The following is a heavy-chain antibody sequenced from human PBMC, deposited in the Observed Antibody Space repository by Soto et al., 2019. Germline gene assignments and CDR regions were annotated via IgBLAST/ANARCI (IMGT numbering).Heavy chain of an antibody. CDR3: ASGQRALITYGPFDP. D-gene: IGHD4-17*01. CDR2: FSGTGGYT. J-gene: IGHJ5*02. V-gene: IGHV3-23*01. CDR1: GFTLSSYA. Sequence: PGGSLRLSCAASGFTLSSYAMSWARQAPGKGLEWVSTFSGTGGYTYYADSVMGRFTISRGDSKNTLFLHMNSLRAADTAVYYCASGQRALITYGPFDPWGQGTMVTVS.